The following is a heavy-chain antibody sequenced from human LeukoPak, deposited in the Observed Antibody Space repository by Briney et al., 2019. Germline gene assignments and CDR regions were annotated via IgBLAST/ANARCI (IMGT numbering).Heavy chain of an antibody. CDR2: IIPFFGTT. D-gene: IGHD3-22*01. V-gene: IGHV1-69*05. CDR3: AREATASYCDNSGFHSSKDYFDS. J-gene: IGHJ4*02. CDR1: GGSFGNYP. Sequence: SVKVSCKASGGSFGNYPISWLRQAPGQGLEWMGGIIPFFGTTNYAQKLQGRVRITTDESTSTVYLHLSSLRSEDTAVYYCAREATASYCDNSGFHSSKDYFDSWGQGTLVTVSS.